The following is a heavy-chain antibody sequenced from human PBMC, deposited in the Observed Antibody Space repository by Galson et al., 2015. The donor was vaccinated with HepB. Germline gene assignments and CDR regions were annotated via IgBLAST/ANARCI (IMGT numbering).Heavy chain of an antibody. CDR3: ARDEYGSGSYFVKYYFDY. D-gene: IGHD3-10*01. J-gene: IGHJ4*02. CDR1: GYTFTSYG. CDR2: ISAYNGNT. V-gene: IGHV1-18*01. Sequence: SVKVSCKASGYTFTSYGISWVRQAPGPGLEWMGWISAYNGNTNYAQKLQGRVTMTTDTSTSTAYMELRSLRSDDTAVYYCARDEYGSGSYFVKYYFDYWGQGTLVTVSS.